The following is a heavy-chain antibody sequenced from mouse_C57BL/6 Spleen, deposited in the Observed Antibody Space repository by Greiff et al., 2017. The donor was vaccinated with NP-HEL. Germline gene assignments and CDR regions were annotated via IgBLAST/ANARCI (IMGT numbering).Heavy chain of an antibody. CDR3: ARSIYDGYYDYAMDY. CDR1: GYTFTSYW. J-gene: IGHJ4*01. D-gene: IGHD2-3*01. V-gene: IGHV1-69*01. Sequence: VQLQQSGAELVMPGASVKLSCKASGYTFTSYWMHWVKQRPGQGLEWIGEIDPSDSYTNYNQKFKGKSTLTVDKSSSTAYMQLSSLTSEDSAVYYCARSIYDGYYDYAMDYWGQGTSVTVSS. CDR2: IDPSDSYT.